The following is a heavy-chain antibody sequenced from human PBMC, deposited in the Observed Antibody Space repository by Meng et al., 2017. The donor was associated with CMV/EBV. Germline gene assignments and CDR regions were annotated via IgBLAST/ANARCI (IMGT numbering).Heavy chain of an antibody. Sequence: GSLRLSCTVSGGSISSSSYYWGWIRQPPGKGLEWIGSIYYSGGTYYNPSLKSRVTISVDTSKNQFSLKLSSVTAADAAVYYCAREWGGIVVVPAAMGIDYWGQGTLVTVSS. CDR1: GGSISSSSYY. J-gene: IGHJ4*02. D-gene: IGHD2-2*01. CDR2: IYYSGGT. V-gene: IGHV4-39*07. CDR3: AREWGGIVVVPAAMGIDY.